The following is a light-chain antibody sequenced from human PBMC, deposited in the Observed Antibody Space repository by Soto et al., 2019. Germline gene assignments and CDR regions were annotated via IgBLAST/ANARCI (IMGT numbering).Light chain of an antibody. V-gene: IGKV1-5*03. J-gene: IGKJ1*01. CDR1: QTIGTW. CDR3: QQYNSFPGT. CDR2: RTS. Sequence: DIQMTQSPSTLSASVGDRVTITCRASQTIGTWLAWYQQKPGKAPKLLISRTSTLESGVPSRFSGSGSETEFPLTISSLQPDDFATYHCQQYNSFPGTFGQGTKVE.